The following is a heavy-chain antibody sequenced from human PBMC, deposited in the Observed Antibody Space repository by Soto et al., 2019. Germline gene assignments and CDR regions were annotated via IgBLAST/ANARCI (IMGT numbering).Heavy chain of an antibody. CDR2: IYWDDDK. D-gene: IGHD1-26*01. CDR1: GFSLSTSGVG. J-gene: IGHJ4*02. Sequence: QITLKESGPTLVKPTQTLTLTCTFSGFSLSTSGVGVGWIRQPPGKALEWLALIYWDDDKRYSPSLKSRLTITRYTSKNQLVLTITNMDPVETGTYYYAYIYSGSYPFDYWGQGTLVTVSS. CDR3: AYIYSGSYPFDY. V-gene: IGHV2-5*02.